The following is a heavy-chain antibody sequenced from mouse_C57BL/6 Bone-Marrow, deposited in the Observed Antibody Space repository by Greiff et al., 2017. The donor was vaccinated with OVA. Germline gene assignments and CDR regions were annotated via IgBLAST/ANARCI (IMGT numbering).Heavy chain of an antibody. CDR3: ARSTMVTTWFAY. Sequence: QVQLKQPGAELVMPGASVKLSCKASGYTFTSYWMHWVKQRPGQGLEWIGEIDPSDSYTNYNQKFKGKSTLTVDKSSSTAYMQLSSLTSEDSAVYYCARSTMVTTWFAYWGQGTLVTVSA. J-gene: IGHJ3*01. CDR1: GYTFTSYW. CDR2: IDPSDSYT. D-gene: IGHD2-2*01. V-gene: IGHV1-69*01.